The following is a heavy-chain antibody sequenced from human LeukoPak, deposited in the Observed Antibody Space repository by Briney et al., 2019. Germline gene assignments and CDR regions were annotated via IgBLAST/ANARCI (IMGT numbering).Heavy chain of an antibody. CDR2: IYYSGST. Sequence: PSQTLSLTCTVSGGSISSGDYYWSWIRQPPGKGLEWIGYIYYSGSTYYNPSLKSRVTISVDTSKNQFSLKLSSVTAADTAVYYCARESPDYYDSSGYYSSFDYWGQGTLVTVSS. CDR1: GGSISSGDYY. J-gene: IGHJ4*02. V-gene: IGHV4-30-4*01. CDR3: ARESPDYYDSSGYYSSFDY. D-gene: IGHD3-22*01.